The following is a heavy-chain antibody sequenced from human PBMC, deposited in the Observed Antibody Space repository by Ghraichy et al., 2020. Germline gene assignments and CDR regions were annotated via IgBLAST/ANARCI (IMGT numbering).Heavy chain of an antibody. Sequence: GESLNISCAASGFTFSSYSMNWVRQAPGKGLEWVSYISSSSSTIYYADSVKGRFTISRDNAKNSLYLQMNSLRAEDTAVYYCARDPPRYSSSWFTWRGDDAFDIWGQGTMVTVSS. CDR3: ARDPPRYSSSWFTWRGDDAFDI. J-gene: IGHJ3*02. V-gene: IGHV3-48*01. CDR2: ISSSSSTI. D-gene: IGHD6-13*01. CDR1: GFTFSSYS.